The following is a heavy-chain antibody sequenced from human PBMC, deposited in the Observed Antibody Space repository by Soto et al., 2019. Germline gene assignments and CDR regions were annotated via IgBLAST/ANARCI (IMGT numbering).Heavy chain of an antibody. D-gene: IGHD3-10*01. Sequence: QVQLVESGGGVVQPGRSLRLSCAASGFTFSSYGMHWVRQAPGKGLEWVAVISYDGSNKYYADSVKGRFTISRDNSKNTLYLQMNSLRAEDTAVYYCAKLFQGAGSDYWGQGTLVTV. V-gene: IGHV3-30*18. CDR2: ISYDGSNK. CDR3: AKLFQGAGSDY. CDR1: GFTFSSYG. J-gene: IGHJ4*02.